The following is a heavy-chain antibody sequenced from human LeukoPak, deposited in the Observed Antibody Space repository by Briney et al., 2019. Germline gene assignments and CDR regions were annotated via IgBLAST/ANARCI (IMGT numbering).Heavy chain of an antibody. CDR3: TTDGIVTVLSFDY. Sequence: GGSLRLSCAASGFTFSNAWMSWVRQAPGKGLEWVGRIKSKTDGGTTDYAAPVKGRFTISRDDSKNTLCLQMNSLKTEDTAVYYCTTDGIVTVLSFDYWGQGTLVTVSS. CDR1: GFTFSNAW. J-gene: IGHJ4*02. D-gene: IGHD3-3*01. CDR2: IKSKTDGGTT. V-gene: IGHV3-15*01.